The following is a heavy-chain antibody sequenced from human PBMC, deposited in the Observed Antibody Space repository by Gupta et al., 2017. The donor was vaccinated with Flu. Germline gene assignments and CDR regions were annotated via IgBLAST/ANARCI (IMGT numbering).Heavy chain of an antibody. D-gene: IGHD2-15*01. CDR2: MNPNSGHT. V-gene: IGHV1-8*01. J-gene: IGHJ4*02. CDR3: ARGAGDSL. Sequence: INWVRQATGQGLEWMGWMNPNSGHTGYAQRFQGKVTMTRDIAMSTAYLELNSLTSEDTAVYFCARGAGDSLWGQGTLVTVSS.